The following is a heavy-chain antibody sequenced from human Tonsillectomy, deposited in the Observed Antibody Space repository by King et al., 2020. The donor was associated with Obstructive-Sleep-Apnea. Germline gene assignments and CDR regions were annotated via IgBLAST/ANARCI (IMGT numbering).Heavy chain of an antibody. CDR1: GFTFSSYA. Sequence: VQLVESGGGLVQPGGSLRLSCSASGFTFSSYAMHWVRQAPGKGLGYVSAIRSNCGRPYYADSVKGRFTISRENSKNTLYLQMSILRVEDTVVYDCCYAMIVDWGQGTLVTVSS. V-gene: IGHV3-64D*09. D-gene: IGHD3-22*01. J-gene: IGHJ4*02. CDR3: CYAMIVD. CDR2: IRSNCGRP.